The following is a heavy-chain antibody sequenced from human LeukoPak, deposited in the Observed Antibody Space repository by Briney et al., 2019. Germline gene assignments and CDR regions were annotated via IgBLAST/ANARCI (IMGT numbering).Heavy chain of an antibody. Sequence: PGGSLRLSCAASGFTFSTYAMHWVRQAPGKGLEYVSAISSSGGSTFYANSVKGRFTISRDNFKSTLYLQMGSLRAEDMALYYCVRGAPGYSSGWLDYWGQGTLVTVSS. CDR2: ISSSGGST. V-gene: IGHV3-64*01. D-gene: IGHD6-19*01. CDR1: GFTFSTYA. CDR3: VRGAPGYSSGWLDY. J-gene: IGHJ4*02.